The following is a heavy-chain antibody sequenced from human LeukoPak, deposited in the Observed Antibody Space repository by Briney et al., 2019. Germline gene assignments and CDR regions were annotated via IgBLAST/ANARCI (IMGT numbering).Heavy chain of an antibody. V-gene: IGHV3-23*01. Sequence: GGSLRLSCAASGFTFSSYAMSWVRQAPGKGLEWVSAISGSGGSTYYADSVKGRFTISRDNSKNTLYLQMNSLRAEDTAVYYCAKDSSSWYGSRQPRYFDYWGQGTLVTVSS. J-gene: IGHJ4*02. CDR3: AKDSSSWYGSRQPRYFDY. CDR2: ISGSGGST. CDR1: GFTFSSYA. D-gene: IGHD6-13*01.